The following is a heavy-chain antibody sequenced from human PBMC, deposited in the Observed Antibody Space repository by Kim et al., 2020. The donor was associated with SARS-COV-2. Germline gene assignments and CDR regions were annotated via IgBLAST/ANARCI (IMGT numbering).Heavy chain of an antibody. J-gene: IGHJ4*01. CDR1: GFTFKDAW. Sequence: GGSLRLSCVASGFTFKDAWMSWVRQAPGKGLEWVARVKSKAAGETMDYGESVKGRATIQRDDSTNTVFLQLNSLKMEDTGVYFCTADSPVEAAHCFDYWG. CDR3: TADSPVEAAHCFDY. V-gene: IGHV3-15*01. CDR2: VKSKAAGETM. D-gene: IGHD6-6*01.